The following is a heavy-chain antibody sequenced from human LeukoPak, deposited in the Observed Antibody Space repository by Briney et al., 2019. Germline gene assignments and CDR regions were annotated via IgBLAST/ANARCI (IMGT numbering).Heavy chain of an antibody. J-gene: IGHJ5*02. CDR3: AHTFLITGTTAWFDP. CDR1: SGSISSGDSY. V-gene: IGHV2-5*08. CDR2: IYWDDDK. D-gene: IGHD1-20*01. Sequence: QTLSLTCTVSSGSISSGDSYWSWVRQPPGKALEWLALIYWDDDKRYSPSLKSRLTITKDTSKNQVVLTMTNMDPVDTATYYCAHTFLITGTTAWFDPWGQGTLVTVSS.